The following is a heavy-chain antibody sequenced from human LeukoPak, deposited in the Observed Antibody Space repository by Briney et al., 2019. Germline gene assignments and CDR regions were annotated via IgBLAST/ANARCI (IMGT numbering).Heavy chain of an antibody. J-gene: IGHJ5*02. CDR2: ISAYNGNT. Sequence: ASVKVSCKASGYTFTSYGIIWVRQAPGQGLEWMGWISAYNGNTNYAQKLQGRVTMTTDTSTSTAYMELRSLRSDDTAVYYCARPRYCSGGSCYPWDNWFDPWGQGTLVTVSS. D-gene: IGHD2-15*01. V-gene: IGHV1-18*01. CDR3: ARPRYCSGGSCYPWDNWFDP. CDR1: GYTFTSYG.